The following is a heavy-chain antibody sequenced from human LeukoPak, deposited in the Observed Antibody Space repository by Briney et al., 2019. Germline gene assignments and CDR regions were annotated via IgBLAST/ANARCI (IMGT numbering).Heavy chain of an antibody. J-gene: IGHJ3*02. V-gene: IGHV3-23*01. CDR2: IGGSGTST. CDR3: EKIHRDSTEGPAFDT. Sequence: GGSLRLSCAASGFTFSSYAMSWVRQAPGKGLEWVSGIGGSGTSTFYADSVKGRFTISRDNSKNTLYLQMNSLRAGDTAVYYCEKIHRDSTEGPAFDTWGQGTMVTVSS. CDR1: GFTFSSYA. D-gene: IGHD2/OR15-2a*01.